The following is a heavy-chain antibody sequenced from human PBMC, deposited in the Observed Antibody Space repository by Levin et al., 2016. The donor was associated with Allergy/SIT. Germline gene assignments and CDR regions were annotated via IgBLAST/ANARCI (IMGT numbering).Heavy chain of an antibody. CDR2: INSDGSST. V-gene: IGHV3-74*01. CDR3: ARVAVY. J-gene: IGHJ4*02. Sequence: WIRQPPGKGLVWVSRINSDGSSTSYADSVKGRFTISRDNAKNTLYLQMNSLRAEDTAVYYCARVAVYWGQGTLVTVSS.